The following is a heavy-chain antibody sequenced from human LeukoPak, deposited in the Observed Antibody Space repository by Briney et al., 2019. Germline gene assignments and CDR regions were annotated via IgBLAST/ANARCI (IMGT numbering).Heavy chain of an antibody. CDR1: GASLSSGSYY. J-gene: IGHJ4*02. D-gene: IGHD1-26*01. V-gene: IGHV4-61*01. CDR3: ARTLYSGSYPFDY. Sequence: SETLSLTCTVSGASLSSGSYYWSWIRQPPGKGLEWIGYIYYSGSTNYNPSLKSRVTISVDTSKDQFSLKLSSVTAADTAVYYCARTLYSGSYPFDYWGQGTLVTVSS. CDR2: IYYSGST.